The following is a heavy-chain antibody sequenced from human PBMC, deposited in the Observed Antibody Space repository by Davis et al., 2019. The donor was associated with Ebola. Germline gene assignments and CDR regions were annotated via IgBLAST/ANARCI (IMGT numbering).Heavy chain of an antibody. CDR1: GFTFSNYN. CDR2: IGNYL. V-gene: IGHV3-21*01. Sequence: GALKISCTASGFTFSNYNMNWVRQAPGKGLQWVSSIGNYLYYADSVKGRFTISRDNAKNSLYLHMNSLRVEDTAVYYCARDTSSWYQHGMDVWGQGTTVTVS. CDR3: ARDTSSWYQHGMDV. D-gene: IGHD6-13*01. J-gene: IGHJ6*02.